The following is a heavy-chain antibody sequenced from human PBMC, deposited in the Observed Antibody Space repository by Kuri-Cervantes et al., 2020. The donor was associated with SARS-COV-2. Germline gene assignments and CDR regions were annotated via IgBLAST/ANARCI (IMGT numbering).Heavy chain of an antibody. CDR1: GGSISTYY. CDR2: IYYSGST. Sequence: ESLKISCTVSGGSISTYYWSWIRQPPGKGLEWIGYIYYSGSTTYNPSLKSRVTISVDTSKNQLSLELDSVTAADTAVYYCARESNYSHYYGTEVWGQGTTVTVSS. V-gene: IGHV4-59*01. J-gene: IGHJ6*02. CDR3: ARESNYSHYYGTEV.